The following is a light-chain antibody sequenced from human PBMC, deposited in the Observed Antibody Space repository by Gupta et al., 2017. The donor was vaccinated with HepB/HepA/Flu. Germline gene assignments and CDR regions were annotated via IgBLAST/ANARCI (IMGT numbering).Light chain of an antibody. V-gene: IGKV3-20*01. CDR3: QQYGSSPVT. Sequence: EIVLTQSLGTLSLSPGERATLSCRASQVVTNNYLAWYQQKPGQAPTLLIDGASSRATGIPDRFSGSGSGADFTLTIIRVEPEDFAVYFCQQYGSSPVTFGQGTKVEIK. CDR2: GAS. J-gene: IGKJ1*01. CDR1: QVVTNNY.